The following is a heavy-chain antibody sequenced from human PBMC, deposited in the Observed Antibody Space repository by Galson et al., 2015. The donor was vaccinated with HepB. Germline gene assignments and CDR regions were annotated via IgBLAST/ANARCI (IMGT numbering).Heavy chain of an antibody. D-gene: IGHD6-19*01. V-gene: IGHV1-3*01. J-gene: IGHJ5*02. CDR3: ARDRSSGWRGNNWFDP. CDR2: INAGNGNT. Sequence: SVKVSCKASGYTFTSYAMHWVRQAPGQRLEWMGWINAGNGNTKYSQKFQGRVTITRDTSASTAYMELSSLRSEDTAVYYCARDRSSGWRGNNWFDPWGQGTLVTVSS. CDR1: GYTFTSYA.